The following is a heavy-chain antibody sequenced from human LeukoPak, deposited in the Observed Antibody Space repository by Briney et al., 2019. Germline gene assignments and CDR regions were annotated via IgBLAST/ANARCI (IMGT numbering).Heavy chain of an antibody. CDR2: INPNSGGT. D-gene: IGHD1-26*01. J-gene: IGHJ3*02. CDR1: GYTFTGYY. V-gene: IGHV1-2*02. CDR3: ARDGSRSSNSQLKDAFDI. Sequence: ASVKVSCKASGYTFTGYYMHWVRQAPGQGLEWMGWINPNSGGTNYAQKFQGRVTMTRDTSISTAYMELSRLRSDDTAVYYCARDGSRSSNSQLKDAFDIWGQGTMVTVSS.